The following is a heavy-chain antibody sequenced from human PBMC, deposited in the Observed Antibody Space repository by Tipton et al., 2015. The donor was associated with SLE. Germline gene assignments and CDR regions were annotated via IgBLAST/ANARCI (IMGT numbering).Heavy chain of an antibody. D-gene: IGHD6-19*01. J-gene: IGHJ3*02. CDR1: GDSVSSNSAA. Sequence: GLVKPSQTLPLTCAISGDSVSSNSAAWNWIRQSPSSGLEWLGRTYYRSKWYNDYAVSVKSRITINPDTSKNQISLQLNSVTPEDTAVYYCASRAGTKGNACDIWWQGTMVSVSS. CDR2: TYYRSKWYN. CDR3: ASRAGTKGNACDI. V-gene: IGHV6-1*01.